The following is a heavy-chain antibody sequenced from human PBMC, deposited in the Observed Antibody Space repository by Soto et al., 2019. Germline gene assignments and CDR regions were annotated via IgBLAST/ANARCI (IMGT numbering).Heavy chain of an antibody. V-gene: IGHV1-46*01. CDR1: GYTFTSDY. J-gene: IGHJ6*02. CDR2: INPSGGST. D-gene: IGHD3-16*01. Sequence: ASMKVSCQASGYTFTSDYMHWVRQAPGQGLEWMGIINPSGGSTSYAQKFQGRVTMTRDTSTSTVYMELSSLRSEDTAVYYCARDGGLYGMDVWGQGTTVTVSS. CDR3: ARDGGLYGMDV.